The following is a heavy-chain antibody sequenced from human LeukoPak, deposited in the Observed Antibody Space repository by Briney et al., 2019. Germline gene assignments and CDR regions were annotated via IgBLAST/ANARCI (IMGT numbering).Heavy chain of an antibody. D-gene: IGHD1-26*01. V-gene: IGHV3-30-3*01. Sequence: GRSLRLSCAASGFTFSNYAMHWVRQAPGKGLEWVALISYEGSNTYYVDSVKGRFTISRDNFKNTLYLQMNSLRAEDTAVYYCARDGKTIRNWIDPWGQGTLVTVSS. CDR2: ISYEGSNT. CDR1: GFTFSNYA. CDR3: ARDGKTIRNWIDP. J-gene: IGHJ5*02.